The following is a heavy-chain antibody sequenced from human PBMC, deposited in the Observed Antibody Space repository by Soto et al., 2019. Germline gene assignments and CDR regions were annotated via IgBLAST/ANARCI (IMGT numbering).Heavy chain of an antibody. Sequence: EVQLLESGGGLVQPGGSLRLSCAASGFTFSSYAMSWVRQAPGKGLEWVSASSGSGGSTYYADSVKGRFTISRDNSKNTLYLQMNRLRAEDTAVYYCAKDLPGYCTNGVCSPISNWFDPWGQGTLVTVSS. J-gene: IGHJ5*02. D-gene: IGHD2-8*01. CDR2: SSGSGGST. V-gene: IGHV3-23*01. CDR1: GFTFSSYA. CDR3: AKDLPGYCTNGVCSPISNWFDP.